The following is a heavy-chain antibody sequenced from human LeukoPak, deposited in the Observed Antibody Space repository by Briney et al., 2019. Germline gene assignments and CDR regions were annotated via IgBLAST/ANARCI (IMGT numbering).Heavy chain of an antibody. CDR2: IYYSGST. J-gene: IGHJ4*02. Sequence: SETLSLTCTVSGGSISSSSYYWGWIRQPPGKGLEWIGSIYYSGSTYYNPSLKSRVTISVDTSKNQFSLKLSSVTAADTAVYYCARHVKYYFDYWGQGTLVTVSS. CDR1: GGSISSSSYY. V-gene: IGHV4-39*01. CDR3: ARHVKYYFDY.